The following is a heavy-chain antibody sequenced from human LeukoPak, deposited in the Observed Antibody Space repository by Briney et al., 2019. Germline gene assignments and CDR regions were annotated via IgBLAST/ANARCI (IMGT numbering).Heavy chain of an antibody. CDR2: IYYSGST. J-gene: IGHJ4*02. Sequence: PSETLSLTCTVSGGSISSSSYYWGWIRQPPGKGLEWIGSIYYSGSTYYNPSLKSRVTISVDTSKNQFSLKLSSVTAADTAVYYCATTAALDAPRAYQLLSFVRGRHDYWGQGTLVTVSS. CDR1: GGSISSSSYY. V-gene: IGHV4-39*07. D-gene: IGHD2-2*01. CDR3: ATTAALDAPRAYQLLSFVRGRHDY.